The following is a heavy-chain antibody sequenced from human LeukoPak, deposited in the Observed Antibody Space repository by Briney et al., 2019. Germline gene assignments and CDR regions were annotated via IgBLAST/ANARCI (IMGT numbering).Heavy chain of an antibody. Sequence: GGSLRLSCAASGFIFSRYGMHWVRQAPGTGLEWVAVISYDGNNKYYANFVKGRFTISRDNSRNTLYLQMNSLRPEDTAVYYCAREYQDYTLAYWGQGALVTVSS. J-gene: IGHJ4*02. CDR1: GFIFSRYG. CDR3: AREYQDYTLAY. D-gene: IGHD4-11*01. V-gene: IGHV3-30*03. CDR2: ISYDGNNK.